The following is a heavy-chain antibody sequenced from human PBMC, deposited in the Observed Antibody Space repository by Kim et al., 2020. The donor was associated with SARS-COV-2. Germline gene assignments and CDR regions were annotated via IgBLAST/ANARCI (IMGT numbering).Heavy chain of an antibody. J-gene: IGHJ6*03. Sequence: GGTLRLSCAASGFTFSSYGMHWVRQAPGKGLEWVAVIWYDGSNKYYADSVKGRCTISRDNSKNTLYLQMNSMRAEDTAVYYCARVGYSSSGYGYYYYYY. CDR1: GFTFSSYG. V-gene: IGHV3-33*01. CDR2: IWYDGSNK. D-gene: IGHD6-13*01. CDR3: ARVGYSSSGYGYYYYYY.